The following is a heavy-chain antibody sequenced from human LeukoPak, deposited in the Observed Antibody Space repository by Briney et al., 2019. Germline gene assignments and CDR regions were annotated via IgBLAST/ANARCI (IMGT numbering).Heavy chain of an antibody. J-gene: IGHJ4*02. CDR2: IYTSGST. CDR3: ARSRSGSSSPFDY. D-gene: IGHD1-26*01. V-gene: IGHV4-4*08. Sequence: SETLSLTCTVSGGSISSYYWSWIRQPPGKGLEWIGRIYTSGSTNYNPSLKSRVTISVDTSKNQFSLKLSSVTAADTAVYYCARSRSGSSSPFDYWGQGTLVTVSS. CDR1: GGSISSYY.